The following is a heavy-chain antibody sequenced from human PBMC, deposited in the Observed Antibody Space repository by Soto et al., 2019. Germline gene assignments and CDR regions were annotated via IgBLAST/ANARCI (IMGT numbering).Heavy chain of an antibody. V-gene: IGHV4-61*01. CDR3: ARAHSGYDPLGMDV. J-gene: IGHJ6*02. D-gene: IGHD5-12*01. CDR2: ISDTGSG. CDR1: GGSVISGSYY. Sequence: QVQLQESGPGLVKPSETLSLTCTVSGGSVISGSYYWSWIRQPPGKGLEWVGCISDTGSGDYNPSLKSRVTISVPTSKRQFSRRLTSVTAADTAVYYCARAHSGYDPLGMDVWGQGTTVTVSS.